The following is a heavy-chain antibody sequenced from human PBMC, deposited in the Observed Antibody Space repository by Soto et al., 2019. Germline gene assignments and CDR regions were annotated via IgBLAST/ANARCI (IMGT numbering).Heavy chain of an antibody. CDR3: ARVRMLWYGELSH. CDR1: GYTFMTYA. CDR2: INPDNGNT. D-gene: IGHD3-10*01. Sequence: QVQLVQSGAEVKKPGASVKISCKTSGYTFMTYALHWVRQAPGQRPEWMGWINPDNGNTEYSQKLQGRVTITRDTSARTVFMEVANMTSEDTAVYYCARVRMLWYGELSHWGQRTQVSVSA. J-gene: IGHJ4*02. V-gene: IGHV1-3*01.